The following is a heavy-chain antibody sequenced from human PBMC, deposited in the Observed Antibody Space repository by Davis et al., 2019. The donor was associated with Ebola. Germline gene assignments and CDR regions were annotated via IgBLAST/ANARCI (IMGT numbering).Heavy chain of an antibody. CDR2: ISGSGGST. J-gene: IGHJ4*02. V-gene: IGHV3-23*01. D-gene: IGHD3-10*01. CDR3: AKDISPHIGVIVTQVDY. Sequence: PGGSLRLSCAASGFTFSDYTMLWVRQAPGKGLEWVSCISGSGGSTEYADSAKGRLTISRDNAKNTLYLQMNSLRAEDTAVYYCAKDISPHIGVIVTQVDYWGQGTLVTVSS. CDR1: GFTFSDYT.